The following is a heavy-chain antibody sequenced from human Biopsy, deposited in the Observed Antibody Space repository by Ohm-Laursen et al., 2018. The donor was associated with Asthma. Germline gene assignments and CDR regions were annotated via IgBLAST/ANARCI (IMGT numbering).Heavy chain of an antibody. V-gene: IGHV4-4*02. CDR3: ARAIGTGDWYFDV. CDR2: IYYSGST. D-gene: IGHD1-1*01. Sequence: TLSLTCAVSGDSISSNSWWTWVRQSPGRGLEWIGEIYYSGSTNYHPSLKGRVTISVAKSKNQFSLRLTSVTAADTAVYYCARAIGTGDWYFDVWGRGTLVTVSS. J-gene: IGHJ2*01. CDR1: GDSISSNSW.